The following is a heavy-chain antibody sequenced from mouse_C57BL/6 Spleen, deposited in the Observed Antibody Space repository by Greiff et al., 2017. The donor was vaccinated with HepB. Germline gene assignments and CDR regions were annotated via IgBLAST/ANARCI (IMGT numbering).Heavy chain of an antibody. CDR2: INPNNGGT. V-gene: IGHV1-22*01. Sequence: EVQLPQSGPGLVKPGASVKMSCKASGYTFTDYNMHWVSQSHGKSLEWLGYINPNNGGTSYNQKFKSKATLTVNKSSSTAYMELRSLTSEDSAVYYCARRGAMDYWGQGTSVTVSS. CDR3: ARRGAMDY. J-gene: IGHJ4*01. CDR1: GYTFTDYN.